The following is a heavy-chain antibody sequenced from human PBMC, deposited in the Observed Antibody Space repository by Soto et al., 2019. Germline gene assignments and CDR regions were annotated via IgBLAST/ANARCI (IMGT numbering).Heavy chain of an antibody. D-gene: IGHD4-17*01. CDR3: ARDDVTVPLGAFDI. J-gene: IGHJ3*02. V-gene: IGHV4-59*12. CDR1: GGSISSYY. Sequence: SETLSLTCTVSGGSISSYYWSWIRQPPGKGLEWIGYIYYSGSTYYNPSLKSRVTISVDTSKNQFSLKLSSVTAADTAVYYCARDDVTVPLGAFDIWGQGTMVTVSS. CDR2: IYYSGST.